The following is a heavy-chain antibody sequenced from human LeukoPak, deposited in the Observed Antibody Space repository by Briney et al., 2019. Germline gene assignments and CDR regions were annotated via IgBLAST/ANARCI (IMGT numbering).Heavy chain of an antibody. Sequence: GGSLRLSCAASGFTSSSYEMNWVRQAPGKGMEWVSYISTSGSIIHYGDSVKGRFTISRDNAKNSLYLQINSLRAEDTAVYYCARSTHFDNWGQGTLVTVSS. CDR3: ARSTHFDN. J-gene: IGHJ4*02. V-gene: IGHV3-48*03. CDR1: GFTSSSYE. D-gene: IGHD5/OR15-5a*01. CDR2: ISTSGSII.